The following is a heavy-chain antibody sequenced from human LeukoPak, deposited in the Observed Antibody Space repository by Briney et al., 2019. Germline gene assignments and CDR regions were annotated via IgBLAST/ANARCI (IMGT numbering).Heavy chain of an antibody. V-gene: IGHV4-39*01. CDR1: GGSISSSSYY. D-gene: IGHD6-13*01. J-gene: IGHJ4*02. Sequence: PSETLSLTCTVSGGSISSSSYYWGWIRQPPGKGLEWIGSIYYSGSTYYNPSLKSRVTISVDTSKNQFSLKLSSVTAADTAVYYCARLPGYNSPLYWGQGTLVTVSS. CDR3: ARLPGYNSPLY. CDR2: IYYSGST.